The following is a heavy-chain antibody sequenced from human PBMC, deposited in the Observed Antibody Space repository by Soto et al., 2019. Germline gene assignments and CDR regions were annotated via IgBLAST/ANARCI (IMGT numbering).Heavy chain of an antibody. Sequence: LRLSCAASGFKFSNYAMSWVRQAPGKGLEWVSLISATGGSTYYADSVKGRFTISRDNSHNTLYLQVHSLTAEDTAVYYCAKDRRAGGNSAFYFDFWGQGAQVTVSS. J-gene: IGHJ4*02. CDR3: AKDRRAGGNSAFYFDF. D-gene: IGHD3-16*01. CDR1: GFKFSNYA. V-gene: IGHV3-23*01. CDR2: ISATGGST.